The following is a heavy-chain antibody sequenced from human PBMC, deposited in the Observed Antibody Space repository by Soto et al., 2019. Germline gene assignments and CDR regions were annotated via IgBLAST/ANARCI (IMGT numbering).Heavy chain of an antibody. CDR2: INYSGST. Sequence: SESLSITCGVSDVSCSGYYWSWIRQPPGKGLEWIGEINYSGSTKFNPSLKSRVTLPIDTSKDQFSLRLPSVTAADTAVYYCARDSGGLRLGESSLYGEKDSFDVWDQGTLVTVSS. CDR3: ARDSGGLRLGESSLYGEKDSFDV. CDR1: DVSCSGYY. V-gene: IGHV4-34*01. D-gene: IGHD3-16*02. J-gene: IGHJ3*01.